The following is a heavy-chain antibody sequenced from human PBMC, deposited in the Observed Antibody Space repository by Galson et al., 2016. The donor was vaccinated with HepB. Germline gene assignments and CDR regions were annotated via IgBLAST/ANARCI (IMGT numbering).Heavy chain of an antibody. J-gene: IGHJ4*02. V-gene: IGHV3-30*18. CDR1: GFTFSSYG. CDR3: AKGGRIYCSSASCHDHFHY. Sequence: SLRLSCAASGFTFSSYGMPWVRQAPGKGLEWVAFISYDGSNKKYADSVKGRFTISRDNSKKTLYLQMNSLRAEDTAVYYCAKGGRIYCSSASCHDHFHYWGQGTLVTVSS. D-gene: IGHD2-2*01. CDR2: ISYDGSNK.